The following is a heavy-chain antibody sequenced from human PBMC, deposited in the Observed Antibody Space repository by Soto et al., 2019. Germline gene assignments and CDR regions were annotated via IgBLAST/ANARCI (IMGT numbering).Heavy chain of an antibody. V-gene: IGHV1-46*01. D-gene: IGHD3-3*01. J-gene: IGHJ6*02. CDR2: INPSGGST. CDR1: GYTFTSYY. Sequence: QVQLVQSGAEVKKPGASVKVSCKASGYTFTSYYMHWVRQAPGQGLEWMGIINPSGGSTSYAQKFQGRVTMTRDTSTSTVYMELSSLRSEDTAVYYCARDQAIFGVVIFPNSPGMDVCGQGTTVTVSS. CDR3: ARDQAIFGVVIFPNSPGMDV.